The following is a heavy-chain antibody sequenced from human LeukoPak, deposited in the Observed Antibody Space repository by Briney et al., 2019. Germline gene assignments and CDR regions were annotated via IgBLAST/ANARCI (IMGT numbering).Heavy chain of an antibody. CDR2: FYYTGYT. Sequence: PSETLSLTCSVSGGSISGYYWSWIRQPPGKGLEWIGYFYYTGYTNYNPSLKSRVAISVDTSENQFSLYLTSVTAADTAVYYCARESYGIDSWGQGTLVSVSS. D-gene: IGHD5-18*01. CDR1: GGSISGYY. V-gene: IGHV4-59*01. CDR3: ARESYGIDS. J-gene: IGHJ4*02.